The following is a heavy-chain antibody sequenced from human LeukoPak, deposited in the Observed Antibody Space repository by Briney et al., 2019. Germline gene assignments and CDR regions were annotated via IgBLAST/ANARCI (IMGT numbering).Heavy chain of an antibody. V-gene: IGHV1-46*01. J-gene: IGHJ4*02. CDR2: NNPTGGST. Sequence: ASVKVSCKASGYTSPSYFMHWVRQAPGQGLEWMGINNPTGGSTTYAQKFQGRVTMTRDTSTSTVYMELSSLRSDDTAVYYYARTAARRFDYWGQGTLVTVSS. CDR3: ARTAARRFDY. CDR1: GYTSPSYF. D-gene: IGHD6-6*01.